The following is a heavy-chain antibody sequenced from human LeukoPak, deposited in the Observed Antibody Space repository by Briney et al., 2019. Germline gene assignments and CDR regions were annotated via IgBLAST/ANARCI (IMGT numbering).Heavy chain of an antibody. CDR1: GFTFSSYS. D-gene: IGHD3-10*01. Sequence: PGGSLRLSCAASGFTFSSYSMNWVRQAPGKGLEWVSSISSSSSYIYYADSVKGRFTISRDNAKNSLYLQMNSLRAEDTAVYYCARVPNYYGSGSYSGVFDYWGQGTLVTVSS. CDR3: ARVPNYYGSGSYSGVFDY. J-gene: IGHJ4*02. V-gene: IGHV3-21*01. CDR2: ISSSSSYI.